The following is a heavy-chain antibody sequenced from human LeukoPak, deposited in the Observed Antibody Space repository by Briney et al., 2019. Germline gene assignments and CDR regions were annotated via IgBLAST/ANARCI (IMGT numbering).Heavy chain of an antibody. CDR3: ARGGYSGKDYNN. V-gene: IGHV4-59*01. CDR2: IYHSGST. J-gene: IGHJ4*02. Sequence: SETLSLTCTVSGGSMNTYYWTWIRQPPGKGLERIGYIYHSGSTKYNPSLKSRVTISVDTSKNQFSLNLSSVTAADTAVYYCARGGYSGKDYNNWGQGTLVTVSS. D-gene: IGHD5-12*01. CDR1: GGSMNTYY.